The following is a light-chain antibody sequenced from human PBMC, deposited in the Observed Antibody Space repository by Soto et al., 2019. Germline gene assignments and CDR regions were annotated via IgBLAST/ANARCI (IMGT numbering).Light chain of an antibody. CDR3: MQALQTPWT. V-gene: IGKV2-28*01. Sequence: DIVMTQSPLSLPVTPGEPASISCRSSQSLLHSNGYNYLDWYLQKPGQSPQLLIYLGSNRASGVPDRFSGSGSGTDFTLKISRVEAEDVGVYYCMQALQTPWTFRQGTKV. CDR2: LGS. J-gene: IGKJ1*01. CDR1: QSLLHSNGYNY.